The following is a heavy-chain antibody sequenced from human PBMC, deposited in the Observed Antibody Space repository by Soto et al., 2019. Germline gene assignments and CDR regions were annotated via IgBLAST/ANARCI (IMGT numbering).Heavy chain of an antibody. V-gene: IGHV1-2*02. CDR1: GYTFTGYY. CDR3: ARDLISVDYGDYYNWFDP. CDR2: INPNSGGT. D-gene: IGHD4-17*01. Sequence: GASVKVSCKASGYTFTGYYMHWVRQAPGQGLEWMGWINPNSGGTNYAQKFQGRVTMTRDTSISTAYMELRSLRSDDTAVYYCARDLISVDYGDYYNWFDPWGQGTLVTVSS. J-gene: IGHJ5*02.